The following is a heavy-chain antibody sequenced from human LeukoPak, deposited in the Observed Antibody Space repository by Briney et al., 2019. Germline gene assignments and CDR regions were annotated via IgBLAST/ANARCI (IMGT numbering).Heavy chain of an antibody. V-gene: IGHV4-30-4*08. CDR2: IFNSGTT. J-gene: IGHJ4*02. Sequence: SETLSLTCTVTGASVNSDSYYWSWIRQPPGQGLEWIGYIFNSGTTYYIPSLRSRVIISLDTCKNQFSLKMSSVTAADTAVYFCADTYGNWGQVTLVTVSS. CDR3: ADTYGN. D-gene: IGHD5-18*01. CDR1: GASVNSDSYY.